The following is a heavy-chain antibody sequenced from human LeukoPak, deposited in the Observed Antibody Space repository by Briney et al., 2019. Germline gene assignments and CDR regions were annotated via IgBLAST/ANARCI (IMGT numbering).Heavy chain of an antibody. Sequence: SETLSLTCAVSGYAISSGYYWGWIRQPPGKGLEWIRSIYHSGSTYYNPSLKSRVTISVDTSKNQFSLTLSSVTAADTAVYYCARDRTVIYAFDIWGPGTMGTVSS. D-gene: IGHD3-16*02. J-gene: IGHJ3*02. CDR3: ARDRTVIYAFDI. CDR1: GYAISSGYY. CDR2: IYHSGST. V-gene: IGHV4-38-2*02.